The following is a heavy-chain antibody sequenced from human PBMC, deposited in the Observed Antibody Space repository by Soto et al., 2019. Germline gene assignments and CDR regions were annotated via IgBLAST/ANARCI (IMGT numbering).Heavy chain of an antibody. CDR3: ARERPDGARLDP. D-gene: IGHD6-6*01. CDR2: IYYSGST. V-gene: IGHV4-30-4*01. Sequence: QMQLQESGPGLVKPSQTLSLTCTVSGGSISSGDYYWSWIRQPPGKGLEWIGYIYYSGSTYYNPSLKSRVTIAVDTSKNQFSLKLSSVTAADTAVYYCARERPDGARLDPWGQGTLVTVSS. CDR1: GGSISSGDYY. J-gene: IGHJ5*02.